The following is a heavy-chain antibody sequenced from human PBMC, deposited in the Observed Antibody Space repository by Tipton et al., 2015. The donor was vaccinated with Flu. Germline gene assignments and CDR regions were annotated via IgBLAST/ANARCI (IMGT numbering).Heavy chain of an antibody. CDR2: IYTHVNT. Sequence: LRLSCTVSGDSISSGSYYWSWIRQSAGKGLEWIGRIYTHVNTNYNPSLKSRVTIAVDTSKNHFSLKLSSVTVADTAVYFCARAPIGTYGSGSYYNIWGQGTLVTVSS. CDR3: ARAPIGTYGSGSYYNI. V-gene: IGHV4-61*02. CDR1: GDSISSGSYY. D-gene: IGHD3-10*01. J-gene: IGHJ4*02.